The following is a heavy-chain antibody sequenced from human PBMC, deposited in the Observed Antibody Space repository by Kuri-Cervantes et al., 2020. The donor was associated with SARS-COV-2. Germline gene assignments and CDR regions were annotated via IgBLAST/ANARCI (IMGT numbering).Heavy chain of an antibody. Sequence: GESLKVSCAASGFTFDDYGMSWVRQAPGKGLEWVPGINWNGGSTGYADSVKGRFTISRDNAKNSLYLQMNSLRAEDTALYYCARGSSWAPDAFDIWGQGTMVTVSS. CDR1: GFTFDDYG. V-gene: IGHV3-20*04. CDR2: INWNGGST. D-gene: IGHD6-13*01. J-gene: IGHJ3*02. CDR3: ARGSSWAPDAFDI.